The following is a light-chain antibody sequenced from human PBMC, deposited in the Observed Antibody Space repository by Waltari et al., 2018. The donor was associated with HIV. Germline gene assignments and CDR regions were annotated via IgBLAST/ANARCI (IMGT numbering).Light chain of an antibody. CDR1: SSNVGSDDL. Sequence: QSALTQPASVSGSPGQSITISCTGTSSNVGSDDLVPGYQQHPGEAPTLIFYEVTKRPAGVSNRFSGSKYGNTASLTISGLQAEDEADYYCCSCPRSGIRYVFGTGTKVTVL. V-gene: IGLV2-23*02. CDR2: EVT. J-gene: IGLJ1*01. CDR3: CSCPRSGIRYV.